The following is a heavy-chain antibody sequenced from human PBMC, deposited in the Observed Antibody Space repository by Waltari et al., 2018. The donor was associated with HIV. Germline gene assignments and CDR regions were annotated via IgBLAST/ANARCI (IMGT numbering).Heavy chain of an antibody. Sequence: QVQLVESGGGVVQPGRYLRLSCAASGLTFSNYGMHWVRQAPGKGLEWVAVIYFDGYKKYHADSVRGRFTISRDNSKNTLYLQMNSLRPEDTAMYYCAKDQEWLIQYYLDYWGQGTLVTVSS. CDR2: IYFDGYKK. D-gene: IGHD6-19*01. CDR3: AKDQEWLIQYYLDY. J-gene: IGHJ4*02. V-gene: IGHV3-30*18. CDR1: GLTFSNYG.